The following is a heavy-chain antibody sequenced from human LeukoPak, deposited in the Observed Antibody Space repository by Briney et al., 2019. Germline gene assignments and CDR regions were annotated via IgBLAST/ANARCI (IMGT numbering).Heavy chain of an antibody. CDR1: GFTFSSYG. V-gene: IGHV3-30*18. Sequence: GGSLRLSCAASGFTFSSYGMHWVRQAPGKGLEWVAVVSYDGRNEYYADSVKGRLTISRDNSKNTLYLQMKSLRAADTAVYYCAKDRRIMSSVYGMDVWGQGTKVTVSS. CDR2: VSYDGRNE. CDR3: AKDRRIMSSVYGMDV. D-gene: IGHD2-15*01. J-gene: IGHJ6*02.